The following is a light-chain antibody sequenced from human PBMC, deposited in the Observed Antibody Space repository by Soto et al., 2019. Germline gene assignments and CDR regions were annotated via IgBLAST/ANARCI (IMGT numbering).Light chain of an antibody. J-gene: IGLJ1*01. V-gene: IGLV2-14*01. Sequence: QSALTQPDSVSGSPGQSITISCTGTSSDVGGYNYVSWYQQQSGKAPKLIIHEVSNRPSGVSNRFSGSKSGNTASLTISGLQAEDEADYYCDSYTSSRAYVFGIGTKLTVL. CDR1: SSDVGGYNY. CDR3: DSYTSSRAYV. CDR2: EVS.